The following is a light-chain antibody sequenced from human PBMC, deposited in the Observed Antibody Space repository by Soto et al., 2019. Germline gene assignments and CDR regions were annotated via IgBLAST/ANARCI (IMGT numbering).Light chain of an antibody. CDR3: QQCGSSPET. Sequence: DIVLTQSPGTLSLSPGQRATLSCRASQSISSSFLAWYQQKPGQAPRLLIYGASSRATGIPDRFSGSGSGTDFTLTISRLEPEDFAVYYCQQCGSSPETFGQGTMVDIK. CDR1: QSISSSF. J-gene: IGKJ1*01. V-gene: IGKV3-20*01. CDR2: GAS.